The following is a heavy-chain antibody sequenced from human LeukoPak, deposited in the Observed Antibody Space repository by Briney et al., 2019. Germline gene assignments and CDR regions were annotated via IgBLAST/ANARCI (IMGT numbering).Heavy chain of an antibody. J-gene: IGHJ5*02. Sequence: PGGSLRLSCAAPGFTFSSYGMHWVRQAPGKGLEWVAVISYDGSNKYYADSVKGRFTISRDNSKNTLYLQMNSLRAEDTAVYYCSSTSPYLDPWGQGTLVTVSS. CDR2: ISYDGSNK. CDR3: SSTSPYLDP. CDR1: GFTFSSYG. V-gene: IGHV3-30*03. D-gene: IGHD2-2*01.